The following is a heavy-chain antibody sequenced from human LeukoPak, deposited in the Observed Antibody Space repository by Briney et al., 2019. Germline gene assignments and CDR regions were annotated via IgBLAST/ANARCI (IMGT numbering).Heavy chain of an antibody. CDR2: ISTYNGNT. V-gene: IGHV1-18*01. D-gene: IGHD6-19*01. J-gene: IGHJ6*03. CDR1: VGTFSSYA. Sequence: GASVKLSRKASVGTFSSYAISWVRHAPGQGLEWMGWISTYNGNTNYAQKLQGRLPMTTDTSTSIAYMDLRSLRSDDTAVYYCARDLRYSSGWSASGMDVWGKGTTVTISS. CDR3: ARDLRYSSGWSASGMDV.